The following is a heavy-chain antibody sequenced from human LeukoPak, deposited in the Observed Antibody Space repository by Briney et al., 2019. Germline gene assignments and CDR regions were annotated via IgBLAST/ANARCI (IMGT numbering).Heavy chain of an antibody. V-gene: IGHV4-30-4*01. D-gene: IGHD3-22*01. CDR2: IYYSGST. CDR1: GGSMISADTY. J-gene: IGHJ4*02. CDR3: ASSSGYYYFDY. Sequence: SQTLSLTCTVSGGSMISADTYWTWIRQSPGKGLEWIGYIYYSGSTYYNPSLKSRVAISVDTSKNQFSLKLSSVTAADTAVHYCASSSGYYYFDYWGQGTLVTVSS.